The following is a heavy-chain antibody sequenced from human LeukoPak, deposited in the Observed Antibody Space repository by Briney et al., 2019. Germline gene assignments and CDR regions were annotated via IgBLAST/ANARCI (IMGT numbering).Heavy chain of an antibody. CDR3: AKDIGPTSVYGMDV. D-gene: IGHD1-26*01. Sequence: PGGSLRLSCAASGFTFSNYAMSWVRQAPGEGLEWVSAIGGGGGSTYCADSVKGRFTISRDNSKNTLYLQMSSLRADDTAVYYCAKDIGPTSVYGMDVWGQGTTVTVSS. V-gene: IGHV3-23*01. CDR2: IGGGGGST. CDR1: GFTFSNYA. J-gene: IGHJ6*02.